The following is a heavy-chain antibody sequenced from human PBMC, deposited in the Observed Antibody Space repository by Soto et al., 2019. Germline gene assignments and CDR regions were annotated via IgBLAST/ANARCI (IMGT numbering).Heavy chain of an antibody. CDR2: VYPGDSDT. CDR1: GYTFISYW. Sequence: GESLKISCNGSGYTFISYWIAWVRQMPGKGLEWMGIVYPGDSDTRYSPSFQGQVTMSADKSISTAYLQWNSLKASDTAIYYCERTHLVGAPVSLFDLWGPGTLVPVYS. D-gene: IGHD1-26*01. CDR3: ERTHLVGAPVSLFDL. J-gene: IGHJ4*02. V-gene: IGHV5-51*01.